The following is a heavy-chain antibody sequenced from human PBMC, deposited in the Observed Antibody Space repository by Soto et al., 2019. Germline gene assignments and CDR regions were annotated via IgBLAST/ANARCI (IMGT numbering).Heavy chain of an antibody. D-gene: IGHD2-2*01. J-gene: IGHJ6*02. CDR3: AREGRSRGGMDV. V-gene: IGHV3-15*07. CDR1: GFTFRNAW. Sequence: GSLRLSCAASGFTFRNAWMNLVRQSPGKGLEWVGRIKSKTDGGTTDYAAPVKGRFTISRDDAKNSLYLQMNSLRAEDTAVYFCAREGRSRGGMDVWGQGTTVTVSS. CDR2: IKSKTDGGTT.